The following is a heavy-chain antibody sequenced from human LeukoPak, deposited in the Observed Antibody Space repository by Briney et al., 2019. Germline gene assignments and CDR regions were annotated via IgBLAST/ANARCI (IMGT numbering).Heavy chain of an antibody. J-gene: IGHJ4*02. D-gene: IGHD2-2*01. Sequence: GGSLRLSCAASGFTFSSFEMNWVRQAPGKGLEWLSYISSSGSTLYYADSVKGRFTISRDNAMNSLYLQMNSLRGEDTGVYYCARSGYLGPDYWGQGTLVTVSS. CDR2: ISSSGSTL. CDR1: GFTFSSFE. V-gene: IGHV3-48*03. CDR3: ARSGYLGPDY.